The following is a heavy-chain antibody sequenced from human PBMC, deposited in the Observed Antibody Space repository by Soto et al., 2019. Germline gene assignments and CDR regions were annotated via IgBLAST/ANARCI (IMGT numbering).Heavy chain of an antibody. CDR3: ATSTDCSGGSCYPQTFDY. CDR1: GFTFSSYA. V-gene: IGHV3-23*01. Sequence: PGGSLRLSCAASGFTFSSYAMSWVRQAPGKGLEWVSAISGSGGSTYYADSVKGRFTISRDNSKNTLYLQMNSLRAEDTAVYYCATSTDCSGGSCYPQTFDYWGQGTLVTVSS. CDR2: ISGSGGST. J-gene: IGHJ4*02. D-gene: IGHD2-15*01.